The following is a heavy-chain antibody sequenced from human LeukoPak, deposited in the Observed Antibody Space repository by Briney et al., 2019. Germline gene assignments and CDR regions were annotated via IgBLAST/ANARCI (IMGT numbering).Heavy chain of an antibody. J-gene: IGHJ4*02. D-gene: IGHD3-3*01. CDR1: GFTFSSYS. CDR3: ARSSGVLRFLEWLLFDY. Sequence: GGSLRLSCAASGFTFSSYSMNWVRQAPGKGLEWVSSISSSSSYIYYADSVKGRFTISRDNAKNSLYLQMNSLRAEDTAVYYCARSSGVLRFLEWLLFDYWGQGTLVTVSS. V-gene: IGHV3-21*01. CDR2: ISSSSSYI.